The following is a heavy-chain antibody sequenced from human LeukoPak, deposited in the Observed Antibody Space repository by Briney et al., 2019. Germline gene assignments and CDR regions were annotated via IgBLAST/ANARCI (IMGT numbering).Heavy chain of an antibody. CDR3: ARDLHYGSADY. J-gene: IGHJ4*02. Sequence: GGSLRLSCAASGFTFSSYWMHWVRQAPGKGLVWVSCIKSDGSSTIYADSVKGRFTISRDNAKNTLYLQMNSLRAEDTALYYCARDLHYGSADYWGQGTLVTVSS. D-gene: IGHD3-10*01. CDR2: IKSDGSST. V-gene: IGHV3-74*01. CDR1: GFTFSSYW.